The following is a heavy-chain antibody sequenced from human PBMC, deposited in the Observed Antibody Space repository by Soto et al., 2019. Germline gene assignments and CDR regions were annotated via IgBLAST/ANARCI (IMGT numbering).Heavy chain of an antibody. J-gene: IGHJ6*02. V-gene: IGHV3-30-3*01. D-gene: IGHD3-16*01. Sequence: PGGSLRLSCAASGFTFSSYAMSWVRQAPGKGLEWVAVISYDGSNKYYADSVKGRFTISRDNSKNTLYLQMNSLRAEDTAVYYCARDMKYYYYYGMDVWGQGTTVTVSS. CDR2: ISYDGSNK. CDR1: GFTFSSYA. CDR3: ARDMKYYYYYGMDV.